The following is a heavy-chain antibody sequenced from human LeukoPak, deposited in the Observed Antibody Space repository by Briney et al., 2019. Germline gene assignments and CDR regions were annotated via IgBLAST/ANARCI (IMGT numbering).Heavy chain of an antibody. Sequence: PGGSLRLSCAASGFTFSSYWMSWVRQAPGKGLEWVANIKQDGSEKYYVDSVKGRFTISRDNAKDSLYLQMNSPRAEDTAVYYCARDFGYYYDSSGFWDYWGQGTLVTVSS. V-gene: IGHV3-7*01. CDR3: ARDFGYYYDSSGFWDY. CDR1: GFTFSSYW. D-gene: IGHD3-22*01. J-gene: IGHJ4*02. CDR2: IKQDGSEK.